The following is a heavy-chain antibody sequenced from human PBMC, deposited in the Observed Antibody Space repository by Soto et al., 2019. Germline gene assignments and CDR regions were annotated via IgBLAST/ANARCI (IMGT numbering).Heavy chain of an antibody. V-gene: IGHV3-53*01. CDR1: GFTVSNTY. J-gene: IGHJ3*02. CDR2: IYRGLAT. Sequence: EVQLVESGGGLIQPGGSLGRSCAVSGFTVSNTYMSWVRQAPGKGLEWISVIYRGLATYYADSVKGRFTISRDDSRNTVYLQMNSLTTEDTAVYFCARDRSDSSRADSFDIWGQGTMVTVSS. D-gene: IGHD6-25*01. CDR3: ARDRSDSSRADSFDI.